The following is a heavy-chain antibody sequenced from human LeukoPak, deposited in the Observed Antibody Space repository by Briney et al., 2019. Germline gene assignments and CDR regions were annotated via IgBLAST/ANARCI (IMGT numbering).Heavy chain of an antibody. CDR1: GFTFSSYW. D-gene: IGHD3-22*01. J-gene: IGHJ4*02. Sequence: GGSLRPSCAASGFTFSSYWMHWVRQAPGKGLVWVSRINSDGSSTSYADSVKGRFTISRDNAKNTLYLQMNSLRAEDTAVYYCARVATYYDSSGYSSGYFDYWGQGTLVTVSS. CDR2: INSDGSST. CDR3: ARVATYYDSSGYSSGYFDY. V-gene: IGHV3-74*01.